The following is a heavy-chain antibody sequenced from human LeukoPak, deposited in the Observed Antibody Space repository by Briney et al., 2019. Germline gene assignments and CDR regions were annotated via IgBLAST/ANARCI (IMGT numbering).Heavy chain of an antibody. J-gene: IGHJ4*02. V-gene: IGHV1-69*06. CDR2: FIPRFGTT. D-gene: IGHD2-15*01. CDR3: AGQHCAGGTCYDDRGFFDF. CDR1: GGTFSTDA. Sequence: SVKVSCKASGGTFSTDAINWIRQAPGQGLEWMGGFIPRFGTTFYAQKFQGRVTLVADKSTNAAFMEVSSLTSNDTAVYYCAGQHCAGGTCYDDRGFFDFWGQGTLVTVSS.